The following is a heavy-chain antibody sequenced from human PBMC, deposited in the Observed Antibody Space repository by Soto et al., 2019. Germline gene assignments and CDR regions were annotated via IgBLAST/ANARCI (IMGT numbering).Heavy chain of an antibody. CDR3: ANSYCSGGSCYFDY. J-gene: IGHJ4*02. D-gene: IGHD2-15*01. CDR1: GFTFSSYA. V-gene: IGHV3-23*01. Sequence: EVQPLESGGGLVQPGGSLRLSCAASGFTFSSYAMSWVRQAPGKGLEWVSAISGSGGSTYYADSVKGRFTISRDNSKNTLYLQMNSLRAEDTAVYYCANSYCSGGSCYFDYWGQGTLVTVSS. CDR2: ISGSGGST.